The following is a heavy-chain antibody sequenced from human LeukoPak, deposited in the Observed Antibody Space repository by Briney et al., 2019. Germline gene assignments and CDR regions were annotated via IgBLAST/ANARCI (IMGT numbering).Heavy chain of an antibody. D-gene: IGHD5-12*01. J-gene: IGHJ4*02. CDR1: GGSISGYH. CDR3: ARGPRGYSGYQKPIRPPYFDY. Sequence: SETLSLTCNVSGGSISGYHWSWIRQPPGKGLEWLGYIYYSGSSNYNPSLKSRVTMSADTSKNQFSLKLSSVTAADTAVYYCARGPRGYSGYQKPIRPPYFDYWGQGTLVTVSS. V-gene: IGHV4-59*01. CDR2: IYYSGSS.